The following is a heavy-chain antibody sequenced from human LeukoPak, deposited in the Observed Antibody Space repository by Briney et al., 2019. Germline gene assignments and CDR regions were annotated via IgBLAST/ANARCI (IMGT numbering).Heavy chain of an antibody. J-gene: IGHJ4*02. CDR1: GGSISSINYD. Sequence: PSDTLSLTCTVAGGSISSINYDWGWIRQPPGKGLEWIGNIYYSGRTNYNPSLKSRVTMSVDTSKNQFSLELSSVTATDTAVYYCARAVVGLHFDYWGQGILVTASS. V-gene: IGHV4-39*01. D-gene: IGHD6-19*01. CDR3: ARAVVGLHFDY. CDR2: IYYSGRT.